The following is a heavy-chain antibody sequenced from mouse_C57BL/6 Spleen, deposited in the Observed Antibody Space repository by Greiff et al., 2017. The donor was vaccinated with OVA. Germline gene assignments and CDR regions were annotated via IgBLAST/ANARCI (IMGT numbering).Heavy chain of an antibody. Sequence: QVQLQQPGAELVRPGSSVKLSCKASGYTFTSYWMHWVKQRPIQGLEWIGNIDPSDSETHYNQKFKDKATLTVDKSSSTAYMQLSSLTYEDSAVYYCATYGNYGGYWGQGTTLTVSS. D-gene: IGHD2-1*01. CDR2: IDPSDSET. V-gene: IGHV1-52*01. J-gene: IGHJ2*01. CDR1: GYTFTSYW. CDR3: ATYGNYGGY.